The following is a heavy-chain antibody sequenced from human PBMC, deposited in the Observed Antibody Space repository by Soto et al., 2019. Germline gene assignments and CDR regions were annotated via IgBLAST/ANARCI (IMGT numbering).Heavy chain of an antibody. CDR1: GGTFSSYA. J-gene: IGHJ3*02. CDR3: ARSLIVVGQGSAFDI. CDR2: IIPIFGTA. V-gene: IGHV1-69*13. Sequence: GASVKFSSKASGGTFSSYAISWVRQAPGQGLEWMGGIIPIFGTANYAQKFQGRVTITADESTSTAYMELSSLRSEETAVYYCARSLIVVGQGSAFDIWGQGTMVTVSS. D-gene: IGHD3-22*01.